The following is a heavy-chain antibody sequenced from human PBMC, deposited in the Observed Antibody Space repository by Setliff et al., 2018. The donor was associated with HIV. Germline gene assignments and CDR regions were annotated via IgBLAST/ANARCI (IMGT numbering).Heavy chain of an antibody. J-gene: IGHJ4*02. CDR2: IKSNSDAESA. D-gene: IGHD3-22*01. V-gene: IGHV3-15*01. CDR1: GFTFSLAW. Sequence: PGGSLRLSCTASGFTFSLAWMNWVRQAPGKGLEWVGCIKSNSDAESADYTAPVKGRFTISRDDSKNTLFLQMNSLKTEDTAVYYCGRSETRDSRGLYYWGQGTLVTVSS. CDR3: GRSETRDSRGLYY.